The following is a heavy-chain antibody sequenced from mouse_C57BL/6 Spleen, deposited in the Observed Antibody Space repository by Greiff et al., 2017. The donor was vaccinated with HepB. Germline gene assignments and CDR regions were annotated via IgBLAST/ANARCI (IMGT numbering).Heavy chain of an antibody. CDR3: TQRFSFDY. CDR2: IRLKSDNYAT. V-gene: IGHV6-3*01. CDR1: GFTFSNYW. Sequence: EVKLMESGGGLVQPGGSMKLSCVASGFTFSNYWMNWVRQSPEKGLEWVAQIRLKSDNYATHYAESVKGRFTISRDDSKSSVYLQMNNLRAEDTGIYYCTQRFSFDYWGQGTTLTVSS. J-gene: IGHJ2*01.